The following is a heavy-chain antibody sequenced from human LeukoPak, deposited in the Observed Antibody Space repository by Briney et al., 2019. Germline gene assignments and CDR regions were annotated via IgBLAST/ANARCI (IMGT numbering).Heavy chain of an antibody. CDR3: ATAQYYYDSSGYYYFDY. Sequence: GASVKVSCKVSGYILTELFMHWVRQAPGKGLEWMGGFDPEDGETIYAQKFQGRVTMTEDTSTDTAYMELSSLRSEDTAVYYCATAQYYYDSSGYYYFDYWGQGTLVTVSS. V-gene: IGHV1-24*01. D-gene: IGHD3-22*01. J-gene: IGHJ4*02. CDR1: GYILTELF. CDR2: FDPEDGET.